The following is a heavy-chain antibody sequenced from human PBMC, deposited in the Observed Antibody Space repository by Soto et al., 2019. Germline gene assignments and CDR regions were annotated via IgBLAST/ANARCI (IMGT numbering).Heavy chain of an antibody. D-gene: IGHD6-25*01. CDR2: IWYDGSNK. Sequence: PGGSLRLSCAASGFTFSSYGMHWVRQAPGKGLEWVAVIWYDGSNKYYADSVKGRFTISRDNSKNTLYLQMNSLRAEDTAVYYCAREGSERTGAFDIWGQGTMVTVSS. CDR3: AREGSERTGAFDI. V-gene: IGHV3-33*01. CDR1: GFTFSSYG. J-gene: IGHJ3*02.